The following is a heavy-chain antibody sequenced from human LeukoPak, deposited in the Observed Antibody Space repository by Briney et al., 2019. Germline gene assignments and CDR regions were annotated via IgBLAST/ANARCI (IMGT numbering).Heavy chain of an antibody. D-gene: IGHD1-14*01. Sequence: GGSLRLSCATSGLTFSHYGMHWVRQSPGKGLEWVAFIRYDGSNKYYADSVNGRFVISRDNSKNTLYLYMNSLRAEDTAVYYCAKDVKAGSWGDYYYYYMDVWGKGTTVTISS. CDR3: AKDVKAGSWGDYYYYYMDV. CDR1: GLTFSHYG. CDR2: IRYDGSNK. V-gene: IGHV3-30*02. J-gene: IGHJ6*03.